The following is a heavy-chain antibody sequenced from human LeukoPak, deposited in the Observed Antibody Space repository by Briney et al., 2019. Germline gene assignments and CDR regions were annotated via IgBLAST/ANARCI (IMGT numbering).Heavy chain of an antibody. Sequence: SETLSLTCTVSGGSITSTNYYWGWIRQSPGKGLEWIGSIYYSGNNYYNPSLKSRVTISVDTSKNQFSLKLSSVTAADTAVYYCARDTIWFGELLGASDIWGQGTMVTVSS. CDR3: ARDTIWFGELLGASDI. D-gene: IGHD3-10*01. V-gene: IGHV4-39*07. CDR1: GGSITSTNYY. CDR2: IYYSGNN. J-gene: IGHJ3*02.